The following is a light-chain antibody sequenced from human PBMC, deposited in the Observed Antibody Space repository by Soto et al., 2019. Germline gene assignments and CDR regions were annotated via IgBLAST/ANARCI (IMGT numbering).Light chain of an antibody. CDR3: SSFAGSNNVV. CDR1: SSDVGGYDH. Sequence: QSALTQPPSASGSPGQSVTISFAGTSSDVGGYDHVSWYQQHPGKAPKLMIYDVSKRPSGVPDRFSGSKSGNAASLTVSGLQTEDEADYYCSSFAGSNNVVFGGGTKLTVL. J-gene: IGLJ3*02. CDR2: DVS. V-gene: IGLV2-8*01.